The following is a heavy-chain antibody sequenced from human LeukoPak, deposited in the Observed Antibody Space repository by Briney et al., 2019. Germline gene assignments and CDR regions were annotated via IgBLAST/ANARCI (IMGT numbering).Heavy chain of an antibody. CDR2: MNPNSGNT. D-gene: IGHD3-22*01. CDR3: ARGTYYYDSSGLPYDAFDI. CDR1: GYTFTSYD. V-gene: IGHV1-8*01. Sequence: ASVKVSCKASGYTFTSYDINWVRQAPGQGLEWMGWMNPNSGNTGYAQKFQGRVTMTRNTSISTAYMELSSLRSEDTAVYYCARGTYYYDSSGLPYDAFDIWGQGTMVTVSS. J-gene: IGHJ3*02.